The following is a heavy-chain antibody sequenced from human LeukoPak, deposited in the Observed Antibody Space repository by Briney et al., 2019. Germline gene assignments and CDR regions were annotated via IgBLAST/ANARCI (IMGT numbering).Heavy chain of an antibody. D-gene: IGHD3-16*01. Sequence: GGSLRLSCAASGFIFSRYGMHWVRQAPGKGLEWVAVIWFDGSKKYYADSVKGRFTISRDNSKNTVYLQMSSLRAEETAVYYCATSNGGPSHDAFEIWGQGTMVTVSS. V-gene: IGHV3-33*01. CDR3: ATSNGGPSHDAFEI. J-gene: IGHJ3*02. CDR1: GFIFSRYG. CDR2: IWFDGSKK.